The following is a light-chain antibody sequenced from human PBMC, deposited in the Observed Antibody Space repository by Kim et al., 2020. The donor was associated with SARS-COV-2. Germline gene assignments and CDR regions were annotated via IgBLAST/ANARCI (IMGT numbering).Light chain of an antibody. V-gene: IGLV1-51*01. CDR2: END. CDR1: SSNIGPHF. CDR3: GSWDNSLTVLV. Sequence: QKVTISRSGSSSNIGPHFVAGEQQAPGTAPKLLLYENDQRPSGIPDRFSGSKAGTSATLGITGLQTGDEANYFCGSWDNSLTVLVFGGGTPLTVL. J-gene: IGLJ2*01.